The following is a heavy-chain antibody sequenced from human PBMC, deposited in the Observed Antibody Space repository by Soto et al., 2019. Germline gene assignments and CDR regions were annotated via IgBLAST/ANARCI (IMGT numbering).Heavy chain of an antibody. CDR1: GFTFSSCA. Sequence: GFTFSSCAMGWVRQAPGKGLAWVSGISGNGGYTYYADSVKGRFTISRDTSKSTLFLQMDSLGAEDTAIYFCAKVVGDGNDYYDFWGQGTLVTVSS. CDR2: ISGNGGYT. D-gene: IGHD3-22*01. V-gene: IGHV3-23*01. J-gene: IGHJ4*02. CDR3: AKVVGDGNDYYDF.